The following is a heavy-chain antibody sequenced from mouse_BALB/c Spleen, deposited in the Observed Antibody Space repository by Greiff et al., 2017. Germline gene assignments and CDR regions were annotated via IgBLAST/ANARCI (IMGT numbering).Heavy chain of an antibody. CDR2: IYPYNGGT. V-gene: IGHV1S29*02. CDR3: ARDRGGDYSLYYAMDY. Sequence: EVQLQQSGPELVKPGASVKISCKASGYTFTDYNMHWVKQSHGKSLEWIGYIYPYNGGTGYNQKFKSKATLTVDNSSSTAYMELRSLTSEDSAVYYCARDRGGDYSLYYAMDYWGQGTSVTVAS. CDR1: GYTFTDYN. J-gene: IGHJ4*01. D-gene: IGHD2-13*01.